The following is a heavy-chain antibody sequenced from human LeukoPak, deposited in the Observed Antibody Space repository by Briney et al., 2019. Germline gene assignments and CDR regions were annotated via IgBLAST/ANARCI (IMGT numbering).Heavy chain of an antibody. Sequence: GGALRLSCVGSEFNVSSLYMSWVRQAPGRGLEWVSVIYGGGTTNYADSVKGRFTISRDTFENTVHLEMSDLRVDDTAVYYCARTGWGAYGMDVWGPGTTVTVSS. V-gene: IGHV3-53*01. D-gene: IGHD1-26*01. CDR2: IYGGGTT. CDR1: EFNVSSLY. J-gene: IGHJ6*02. CDR3: ARTGWGAYGMDV.